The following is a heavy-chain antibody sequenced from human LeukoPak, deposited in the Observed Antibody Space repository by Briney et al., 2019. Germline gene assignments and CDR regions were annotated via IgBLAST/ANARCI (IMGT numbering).Heavy chain of an antibody. CDR3: ARVAAAGTGMFVNFYYSMDI. V-gene: IGHV3-7*01. Sequence: LAGGSLRLSCVASGFTFSSRDWMTWVRQAPGKGLEWVANIKQDGSEKNYVDSVKGRFTISRDNAKNSVDLQMNSLRVEDTAVYYCARVAAAGTGMFVNFYYSMDIWGKGTTVTISS. CDR2: IKQDGSEK. D-gene: IGHD6-13*01. J-gene: IGHJ6*03. CDR1: GFTFSSRDW.